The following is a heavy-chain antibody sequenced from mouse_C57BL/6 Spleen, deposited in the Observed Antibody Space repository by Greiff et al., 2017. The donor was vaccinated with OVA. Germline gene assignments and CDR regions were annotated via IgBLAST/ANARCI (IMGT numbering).Heavy chain of an antibody. CDR3: ARLTTVVNYAMDY. V-gene: IGHV1-50*01. J-gene: IGHJ4*01. Sequence: QVQLQQPGAELVKPGASVKLSCKASGYTFTSYWMQWVKQRPGQGLEWIGEIDPSDSYTNYNQKFKGKATLTVDTSSSTAYMQLSSLTSEDSAVYYGARLTTVVNYAMDYWGQGTSVTVSS. D-gene: IGHD1-1*01. CDR2: IDPSDSYT. CDR1: GYTFTSYW.